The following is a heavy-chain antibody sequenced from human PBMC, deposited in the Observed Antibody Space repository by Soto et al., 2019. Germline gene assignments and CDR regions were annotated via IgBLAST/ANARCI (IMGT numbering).Heavy chain of an antibody. J-gene: IGHJ5*02. CDR3: TRYAVVRDHYNWFDP. CDR2: IRSKAYGGTT. V-gene: IGHV3-49*03. CDR1: GFTFGDYA. Sequence: GGSLRLSCTASGFTFGDYAMSWFRQAPGKGLEWVGFIRSKAYGGTTEYAASVKGRFTISRDDSKSIAYLQMNSLKTEDTAVYYCTRYAVVRDHYNWFDPWGQGTLVTVSS. D-gene: IGHD3-10*01.